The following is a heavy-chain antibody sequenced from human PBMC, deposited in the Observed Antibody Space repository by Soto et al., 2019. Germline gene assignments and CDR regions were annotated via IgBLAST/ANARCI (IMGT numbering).Heavy chain of an antibody. V-gene: IGHV4-59*01. D-gene: IGHD6-6*01. CDR3: ARDLLSEGSSPYGMDV. CDR1: GGSISSYY. CDR2: IYYSGST. Sequence: SETLSLTCTVSGGSISSYYWSWIRQPPGKGLEWIGYIYYSGSTNYNPSLKSRVTISVDTSKNQFSLKLSSVTAADTAVYYCARDLLSEGSSPYGMDVWGQGTTVTVSS. J-gene: IGHJ6*02.